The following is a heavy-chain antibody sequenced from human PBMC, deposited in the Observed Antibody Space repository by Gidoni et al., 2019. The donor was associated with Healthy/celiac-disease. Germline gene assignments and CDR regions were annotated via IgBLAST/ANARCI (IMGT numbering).Heavy chain of an antibody. J-gene: IGHJ4*02. V-gene: IGHV3-9*01. Sequence: EVQLVESGGGLVQPGRSLRLSCAASGFTFDDYAMHWVRQAPGKGLEWVSGISWNSGSIGYADSVKGRFTISRDNAKNSLYLQMNSLRAEDTALYYCAKDPYSGSYQGYFDYWGQGTLVTVSS. CDR3: AKDPYSGSYQGYFDY. D-gene: IGHD1-26*01. CDR1: GFTFDDYA. CDR2: ISWNSGSI.